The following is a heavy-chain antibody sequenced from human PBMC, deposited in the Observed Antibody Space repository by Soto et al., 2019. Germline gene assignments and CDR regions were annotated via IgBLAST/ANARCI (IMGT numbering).Heavy chain of an antibody. CDR2: ISSSSSYI. V-gene: IGHV3-21*01. CDR1: GFTFSSYS. D-gene: IGHD2-2*01. Sequence: GGSLRLSCAASGFTFSSYSMNWVRQAPGKGLEWVSSISSSSSYIYYADSVKGRFTISRDNAKNSLYLQMNSLRAEDTAVYYCARLYCSSTSCPTIYYYYYMDVWGKGTTVTVSS. J-gene: IGHJ6*03. CDR3: ARLYCSSTSCPTIYYYYYMDV.